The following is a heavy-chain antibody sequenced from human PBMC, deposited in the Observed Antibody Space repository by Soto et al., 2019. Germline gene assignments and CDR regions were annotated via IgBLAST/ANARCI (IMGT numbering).Heavy chain of an antibody. V-gene: IGHV3-7*02. CDR1: GFTFSSYW. D-gene: IGHD2-8*01. CDR2: IKQDGSEK. CDR3: ARMYIVLMVYVFDY. J-gene: IGHJ4*02. Sequence: GGSLRLSCAASGFTFSSYWMSWVRQAPGKGLEWVANIKQDGSEKYYVDSVKGRFTISRDNAKNSLYLQMNSLRAEDTAVYYCARMYIVLMVYVFDYWGQGTLVTVSS.